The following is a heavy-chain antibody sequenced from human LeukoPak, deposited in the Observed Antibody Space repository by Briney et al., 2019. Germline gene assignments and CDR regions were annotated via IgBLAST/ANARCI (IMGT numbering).Heavy chain of an antibody. V-gene: IGHV4-30-4*01. J-gene: IGHJ5*02. D-gene: IGHD3-22*01. CDR2: IYYSGST. CDR3: ARDLVDSSGYYYGFDP. Sequence: PSETLSLTCTVSGGSISSSDYYWSWIRQPPGKGLEWIGYIYYSGSTSYNPSLKSRVTISVDTSKNQFSLKLNSVTAADTAVYYCARDLVDSSGYYYGFDPWGQGTLVTVSS. CDR1: GGSISSSDYY.